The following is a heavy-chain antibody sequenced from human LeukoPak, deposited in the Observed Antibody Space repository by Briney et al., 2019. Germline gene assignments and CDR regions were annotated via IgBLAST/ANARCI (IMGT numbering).Heavy chain of an antibody. J-gene: IGHJ3*02. V-gene: IGHV1-2*04. CDR2: INPNSGGT. D-gene: IGHD5-12*01. Sequence: GASVKVSCKASGYTFTGYYMHWVRQAPGQGLEWMGWINPNSGGTNYAQKFQGWVTMTRDTSISTAYMELSRLRSDDTAVYYCARDKRRGYSGYDEGAFDTWGQGTMVTVSS. CDR3: ARDKRRGYSGYDEGAFDT. CDR1: GYTFTGYY.